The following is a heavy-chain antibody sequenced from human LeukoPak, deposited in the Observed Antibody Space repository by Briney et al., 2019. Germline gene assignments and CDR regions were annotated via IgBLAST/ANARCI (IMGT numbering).Heavy chain of an antibody. Sequence: GGSLRLSCAASGFTFSSYSMNWVRQAPGKGLEWVSSISSSSSYIYYADSVKGRFTISRDSAKNSLYLQMNSLRAEDTAVYYCARDLDVGYGDYWGQGTLVTVSS. CDR1: GFTFSSYS. CDR3: ARDLDVGYGDY. D-gene: IGHD5-18*01. J-gene: IGHJ4*02. CDR2: ISSSSSYI. V-gene: IGHV3-21*01.